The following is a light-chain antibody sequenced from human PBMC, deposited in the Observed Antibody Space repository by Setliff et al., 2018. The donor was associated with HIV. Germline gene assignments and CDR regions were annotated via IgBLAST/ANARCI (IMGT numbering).Light chain of an antibody. CDR3: SSYAISNTRP. CDR2: EVR. Sequence: SALAQPASVSGSPGQSITISCTGTSSDVGGYNYVSWYQQHPGKAPKLIIYEVRNRPSGVSNRFSGSKSGNAASLTISGLQAEDEADYYCSSYAISNTRPFGTGTKAPS. CDR1: SSDVGGYNY. J-gene: IGLJ1*01. V-gene: IGLV2-14*01.